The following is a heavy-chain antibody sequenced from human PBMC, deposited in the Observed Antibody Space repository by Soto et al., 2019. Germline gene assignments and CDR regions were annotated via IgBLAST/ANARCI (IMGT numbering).Heavy chain of an antibody. D-gene: IGHD6-6*01. J-gene: IGHJ4*02. CDR1: GGSMRNYY. V-gene: IGHV4-59*01. Sequence: SETLSLTCSVSGGSMRNYYWNWIRQPPGRGLEWIGYVYHSGSTNYNPSLKSRVSMSVDVSRNHFSLTLHSVTAADTAVYFCTSSYSTSSSPDSSGQGTLVTVS. CDR2: VYHSGST. CDR3: TSSYSTSSSPDS.